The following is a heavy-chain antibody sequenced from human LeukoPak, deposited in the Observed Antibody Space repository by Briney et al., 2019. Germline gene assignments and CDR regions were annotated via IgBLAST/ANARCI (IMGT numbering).Heavy chain of an antibody. CDR3: VRSSRVVGTKRDH. Sequence: PGGSLRLSCTTSGFIFTNFAMEWVRQAPGKGLEWVAAISYDGRNEYYADSVKGRFIVSRDSSENRVYLQMNSLRYNDTAMYYCVRSSRVVGTKRDHWGQGTLVTVSS. V-gene: IGHV3-30*04. J-gene: IGHJ4*02. D-gene: IGHD1-26*01. CDR2: ISYDGRNE. CDR1: GFIFTNFA.